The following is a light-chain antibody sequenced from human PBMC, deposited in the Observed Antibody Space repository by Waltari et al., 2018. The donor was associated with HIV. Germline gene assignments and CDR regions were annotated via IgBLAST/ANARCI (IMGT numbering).Light chain of an antibody. J-gene: IGLJ3*02. Sequence: QSALTQPPSASGSPGQPVTIPCTGTSSDVGGYDYVSWYQQHPGKAPKLMIYEVSKRPSGVPDRFSGSKSGNTASLTVSELQAEDEADYYCSSYAGSNNWVFGGGTMLSVL. V-gene: IGLV2-8*01. CDR3: SSYAGSNNWV. CDR1: SSDVGGYDY. CDR2: EVS.